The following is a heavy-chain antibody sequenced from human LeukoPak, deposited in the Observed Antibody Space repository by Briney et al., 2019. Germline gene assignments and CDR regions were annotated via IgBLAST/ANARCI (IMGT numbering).Heavy chain of an antibody. CDR2: ISAYNGNT. CDR3: ARELGIAAAGALDY. V-gene: IGHV1-18*01. Sequence: GASVKVSCTASGYTFTNYGISWVRQAPGQGLEWMGWISAYNGNTNYAQKLQGRVTMTTDTSTSTAYMELRSLRSDDTAVYYCARELGIAAAGALDYWGQGTLVTVSS. D-gene: IGHD6-13*01. J-gene: IGHJ4*02. CDR1: GYTFTNYG.